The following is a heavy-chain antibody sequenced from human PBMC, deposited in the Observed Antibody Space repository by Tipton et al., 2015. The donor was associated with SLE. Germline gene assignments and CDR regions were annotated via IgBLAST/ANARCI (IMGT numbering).Heavy chain of an antibody. D-gene: IGHD7-27*01. CDR3: ARDPNGGYGSFDY. CDR1: GGSIRSYY. V-gene: IGHV4-59*01. J-gene: IGHJ4*02. Sequence: TLSLTCTVSGGSIRSYYWTWIRQPPGKRLEWIAYIYHSGITNYNPSLQSRVTISVDRSKNQFSLKLTSVTAADTAVYYCARDPNGGYGSFDYWGLGALVTVSS. CDR2: IYHSGIT.